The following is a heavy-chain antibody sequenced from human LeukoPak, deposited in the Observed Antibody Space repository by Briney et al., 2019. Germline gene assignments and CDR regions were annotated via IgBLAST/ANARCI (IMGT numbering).Heavy chain of an antibody. Sequence: GGALRLSCAASGFTFSTYSMNWVRQAPGKGLEWVSYISDSSSIILYADSVKGRFTISRDNAKNSLYLQMISLRDEDTAVYYCARDKDWAFDYWGQGMLVTVSS. CDR3: ARDKDWAFDY. CDR2: ISDSSSII. CDR1: GFTFSTYS. J-gene: IGHJ4*02. V-gene: IGHV3-48*02. D-gene: IGHD3/OR15-3a*01.